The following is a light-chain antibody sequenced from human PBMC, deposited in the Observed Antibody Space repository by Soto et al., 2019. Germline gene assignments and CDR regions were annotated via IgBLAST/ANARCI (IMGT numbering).Light chain of an antibody. J-gene: IGLJ3*02. V-gene: IGLV2-8*01. CDR2: EVA. CDR1: NSDVGGYDY. CDR3: SSHADSYNWV. Sequence: QSALTQPPSASGSPGQSVTISCTGTNSDVGGYDYVSWYQQHPGKAPKLMIYEVAKRPSGVPDRSSGSKSGNTASLTVSGLQAEDEADYYCSSHADSYNWVFGGGTQLTVL.